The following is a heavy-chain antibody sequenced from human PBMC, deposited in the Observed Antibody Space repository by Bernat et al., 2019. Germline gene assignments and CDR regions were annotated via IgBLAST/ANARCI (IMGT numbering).Heavy chain of an antibody. D-gene: IGHD4-17*01. CDR1: GFTFSDYY. J-gene: IGHJ3*02. CDR2: ISSSGSTI. Sequence: QVQLVESGGGLVKPGGSLRLSCAASGFTFSDYYMSWIRQAPGKGLEWVSYISSSGSTIYYAASVKGSFTISRDNAKNSLYLQMNSLRAEDTAVYYCARARDYGDYVWRHAFDIWGQGTMVTVSS. CDR3: ARARDYGDYVWRHAFDI. V-gene: IGHV3-11*01.